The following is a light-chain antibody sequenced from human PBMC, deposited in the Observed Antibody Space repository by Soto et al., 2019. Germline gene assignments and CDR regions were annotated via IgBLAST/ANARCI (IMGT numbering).Light chain of an antibody. CDR2: GNN. CDR1: SSNIGINT. CDR3: ATWDDSLDVHV. J-gene: IGLJ1*01. V-gene: IGLV1-44*01. Sequence: TISCSGGSSNIGINTVNWYEHLPGTAPRLLIYGNNQRPSGVPDRFSGSKSGTSASLAISGLQSEDEGHYYCATWDDSLDVHVFGTGTKVTVL.